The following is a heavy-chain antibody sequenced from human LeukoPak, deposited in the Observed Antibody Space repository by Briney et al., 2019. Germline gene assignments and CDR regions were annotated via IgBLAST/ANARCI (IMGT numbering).Heavy chain of an antibody. CDR2: ISGSGGST. J-gene: IGHJ3*02. Sequence: GGSLRLSCAASGFTFSSYAMSWVRQAPGKGLEWVSGISGSGGSTHYADSVKDRFTISRDNSKNTLYLQMNSLRAEDTAVYYCAKETVVVVAATPDAFDIWGQGTMVTVS. D-gene: IGHD2-15*01. CDR1: GFTFSSYA. V-gene: IGHV3-23*01. CDR3: AKETVVVVAATPDAFDI.